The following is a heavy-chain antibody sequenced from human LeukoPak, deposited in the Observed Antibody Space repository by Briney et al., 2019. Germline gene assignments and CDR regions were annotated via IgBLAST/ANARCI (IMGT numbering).Heavy chain of an antibody. CDR3: ARSDSSPLFYYGMDV. Sequence: GGSLRLSCAASGFTFSSYAMHWVRQAPGKGLEWVAVISYDGSNKYYADSVKGRFTISRDNSKNTLYLQMNSLRAEDTAVYYCARSDSSPLFYYGMDVWGQGTTVTVSS. D-gene: IGHD6-13*01. CDR1: GFTFSSYA. V-gene: IGHV3-30-3*01. J-gene: IGHJ6*02. CDR2: ISYDGSNK.